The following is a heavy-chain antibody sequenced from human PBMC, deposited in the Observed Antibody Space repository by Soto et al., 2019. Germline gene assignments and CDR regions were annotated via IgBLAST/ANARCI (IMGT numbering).Heavy chain of an antibody. J-gene: IGHJ4*02. V-gene: IGHV1-18*01. CDR2: ISAHNGNT. D-gene: IGHD1-1*01. Sequence: QVHLVQSGAEVKKPGASVKVSCKGSGYAFTTYGITWVRQAPGQGLEWMGWISAHNGNTNEAQKLQGRVTVTRDTSTSTAYMELRGLGSDDTGVYYCARGRYGDYWGQGALVTVSS. CDR1: GYAFTTYG. CDR3: ARGRYGDY.